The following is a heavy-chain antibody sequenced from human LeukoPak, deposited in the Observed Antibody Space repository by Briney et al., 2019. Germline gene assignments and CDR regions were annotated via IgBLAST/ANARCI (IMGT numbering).Heavy chain of an antibody. Sequence: ASVKVSCKASGGTFSSYAISWVRQAPGQGLEWMGGIIPIFGTANYAQRFQGRVTVTTDESTSTAYMELSSLRSEDTAVYYCARSREAGYGSESATYYFDYWGQGTLVTVSS. CDR1: GGTFSSYA. J-gene: IGHJ4*02. CDR2: IIPIFGTA. V-gene: IGHV1-69*05. CDR3: ARSREAGYGSESATYYFDY. D-gene: IGHD3-10*01.